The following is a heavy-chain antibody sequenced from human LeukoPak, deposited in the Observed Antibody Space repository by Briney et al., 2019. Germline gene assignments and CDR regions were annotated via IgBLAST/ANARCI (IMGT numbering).Heavy chain of an antibody. CDR2: ISSSSYYT. D-gene: IGHD2-15*01. J-gene: IGHJ4*02. Sequence: TGGSLRLSCAASGFTFSSCSMNWVRQAPGKGLEWVSSISSSSYYTYYADSVKGRFTISRDNAKNSLYLQMNSLRAEGTAVYYCARDARICSGGSCYFDFWGQGTLVTVSS. CDR1: GFTFSSCS. CDR3: ARDARICSGGSCYFDF. V-gene: IGHV3-21*01.